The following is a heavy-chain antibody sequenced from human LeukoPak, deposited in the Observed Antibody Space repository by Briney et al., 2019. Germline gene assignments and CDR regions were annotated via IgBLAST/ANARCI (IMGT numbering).Heavy chain of an antibody. D-gene: IGHD5-24*01. Sequence: ETLSLTCAVYGGSFSGYYWSWIRQAPGKGLEWISAISGSGGSTYYADSVKGRFTISRDNSKNTLYLQMNSLRAEDTAVYYCAKTLKERWLQLGYYFDYWGQGTLVTVSS. CDR2: ISGSGGST. V-gene: IGHV3-23*01. J-gene: IGHJ4*02. CDR3: AKTLKERWLQLGYYFDY. CDR1: GGSFSGYY.